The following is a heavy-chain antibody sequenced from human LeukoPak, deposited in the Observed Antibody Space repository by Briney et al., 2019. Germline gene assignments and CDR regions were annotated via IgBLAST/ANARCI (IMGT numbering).Heavy chain of an antibody. J-gene: IGHJ4*02. CDR1: GGSISSSNW. D-gene: IGHD6-19*01. CDR3: ARAVAGSFYYFDY. Sequence: SGTLSLTCAVSGGSISSSNWWSWVRQPPGKGMEWIGEIYHSGSTNYNPSLKSRVTISVDKSKNQFSLKLSSVTAADTAVYYCARAVAGSFYYFDYWGQGTLVTVSS. V-gene: IGHV4-4*02. CDR2: IYHSGST.